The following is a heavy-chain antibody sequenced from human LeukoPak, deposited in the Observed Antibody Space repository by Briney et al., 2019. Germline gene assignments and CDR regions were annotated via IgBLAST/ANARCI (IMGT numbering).Heavy chain of an antibody. CDR1: GFTFSSYG. CDR2: IWYDGSNK. CDR3: AKYSGSYYYPPNWDS. D-gene: IGHD1-26*01. V-gene: IGHV3-33*06. Sequence: GSLRLSCAASGFTFSSYGMHWVRQAPGKGLEWVAVIWYDGSNKYYADSVKGRFTLSRDYPKNTLYLQMNSLRAEDTAVYFCAKYSGSYYYPPNWDSWGQGTLVTVSS. J-gene: IGHJ4*02.